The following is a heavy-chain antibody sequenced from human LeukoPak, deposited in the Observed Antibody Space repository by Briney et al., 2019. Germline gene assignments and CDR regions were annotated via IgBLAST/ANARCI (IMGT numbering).Heavy chain of an antibody. J-gene: IGHJ6*04. V-gene: IGHV1-69*13. CDR1: RGTFSSYA. D-gene: IGHD3-10*01. Sequence: SVKVSCKASRGTFSSYAISWVRQAPGQGLEWMGGIIPIFGTANYAQKFQGRVTITADESTSTAYMELSSLRSEDTAVYYCAREPHYGSGSYSYYGMDVWGKGTTVTVSS. CDR3: AREPHYGSGSYSYYGMDV. CDR2: IIPIFGTA.